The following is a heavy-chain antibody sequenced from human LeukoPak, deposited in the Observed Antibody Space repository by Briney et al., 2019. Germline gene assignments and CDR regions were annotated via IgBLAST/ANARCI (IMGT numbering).Heavy chain of an antibody. V-gene: IGHV3-9*01. Sequence: PGGSLRLSCAASGFTFDDYAMHWVRQAPGKGLEWVSGISWNSGSIGYADSVKGRFTISRGNAKNSLYLQMNSLRAEDTALYYCAKDSRFLEWLLPNFDYWGQGTLVTVSS. CDR3: AKDSRFLEWLLPNFDY. D-gene: IGHD3-3*01. J-gene: IGHJ4*02. CDR2: ISWNSGSI. CDR1: GFTFDDYA.